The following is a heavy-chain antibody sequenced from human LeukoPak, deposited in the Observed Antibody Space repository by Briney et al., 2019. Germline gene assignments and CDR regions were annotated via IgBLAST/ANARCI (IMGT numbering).Heavy chain of an antibody. CDR2: IKSKTDGGTT. CDR3: TGGYCTGTSCPDY. D-gene: IGHD2-2*01. J-gene: IGHJ4*02. CDR1: GFTFSKAW. Sequence: GGSLRLSCAASGFTFSKAWMSWVRQARGKGLEWVGRIKSKTDGGTTDYAAPVKGRFTISRDDSKSMLYLQMNSLKTEDTAVYYCTGGYCTGTSCPDYWGQGTLVTVSS. V-gene: IGHV3-15*01.